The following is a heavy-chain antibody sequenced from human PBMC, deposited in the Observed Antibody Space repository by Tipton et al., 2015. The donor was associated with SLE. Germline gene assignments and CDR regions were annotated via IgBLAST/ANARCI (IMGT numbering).Heavy chain of an antibody. J-gene: IGHJ6*02. V-gene: IGHV1-18*01. Sequence: QVQLVQSGPEVKKPGASVKVSCKASGYTFTSYGISWVRQAPGQGLEWMGWISTYNANTHYAQKLQGRVTMTTYTSTSTAYMELRSLRPDDTAVYYCAREVYSGSYYYYYGMDVCGQGTTVTISS. CDR2: ISTYNANT. D-gene: IGHD3-10*01. CDR3: AREVYSGSYYYYYGMDV. CDR1: GYTFTSYG.